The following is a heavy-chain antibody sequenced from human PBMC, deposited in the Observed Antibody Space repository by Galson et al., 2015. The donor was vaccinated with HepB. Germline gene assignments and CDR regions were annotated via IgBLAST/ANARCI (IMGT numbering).Heavy chain of an antibody. Sequence: TLSLTCTVSGGSITSSGYYWSWIRQPPGKGLEWIGYIYYSGSTDYNPSLKSRVTISLDTFNNHFSLNLISVTAADTAVYYCARESDRDLLGRPDYWGRGILVTVSS. CDR1: GGSITSSGYY. J-gene: IGHJ4*02. V-gene: IGHV4-31*03. CDR2: IYYSGST. CDR3: ARESDRDLLGRPDY. D-gene: IGHD2-21*01.